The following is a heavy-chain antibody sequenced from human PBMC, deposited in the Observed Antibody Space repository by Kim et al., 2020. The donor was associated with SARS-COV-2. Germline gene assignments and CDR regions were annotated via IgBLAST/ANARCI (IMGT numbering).Heavy chain of an antibody. CDR1: GGTFSSYA. J-gene: IGHJ5*02. V-gene: IGHV1-69*13. CDR2: IIPIFGTA. Sequence: SVKVSCKASGGTFSSYAISWVRQAPGQGLEWMGGIIPIFGTANYAQKFQGRVTITADESTSTAYMELSSLRSEDTAVYYCARDHPITPDKYNWFDPWGQGTLVTVSS. CDR3: ARDHPITPDKYNWFDP.